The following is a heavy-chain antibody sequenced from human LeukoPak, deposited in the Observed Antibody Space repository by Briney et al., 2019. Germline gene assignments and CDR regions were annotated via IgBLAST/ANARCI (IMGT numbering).Heavy chain of an antibody. D-gene: IGHD3-3*01. CDR2: IWYDGSNK. CDR3: TTEALRHYDFWSGYYRSGWIPYYYYGMDV. V-gene: IGHV3-33*01. CDR1: GFTFSSYG. J-gene: IGHJ6*02. Sequence: GRSLRLSCAASGFTFSSYGMHWVRQAPGKGLEWVAVIWYDGSNKYYADSVKGRFTISRDNSKNTLYLQMNSLKTEDTAVYYCTTEALRHYDFWSGYYRSGWIPYYYYGMDVWGQGTTVTVSS.